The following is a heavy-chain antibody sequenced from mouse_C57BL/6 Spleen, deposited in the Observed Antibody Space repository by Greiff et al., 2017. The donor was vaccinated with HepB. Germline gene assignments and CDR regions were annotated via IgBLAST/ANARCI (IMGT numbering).Heavy chain of an antibody. J-gene: IGHJ3*01. CDR1: GYSFTDYN. CDR3: ARSYYYGSDWFAY. D-gene: IGHD1-1*01. Sequence: VHVKQSGPELVKPGASVKISCKASGYSFTDYNMNWVKQSNGKSLEWIGVINPNYGTTSYNQKFKGKATLTVDQSSSTAYMQLNSLTSEDSAVYYCARSYYYGSDWFAYWGQGTLVTVSA. V-gene: IGHV1-39*01. CDR2: INPNYGTT.